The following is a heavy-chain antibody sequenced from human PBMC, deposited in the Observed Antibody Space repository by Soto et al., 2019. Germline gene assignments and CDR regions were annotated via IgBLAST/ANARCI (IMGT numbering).Heavy chain of an antibody. CDR2: IDPYGSGI. D-gene: IGHD5-12*01. V-gene: IGHV3-74*01. CDR1: GFTFSSYW. J-gene: IGHJ4*02. Sequence: EVQLVESGGNLVQPGGSLRLSCAASGFTFSSYWMHWVRQVPGKGLVWVSRIDPYGSGINYADSVKGRFTISRDNAKNTLNLPMNSLRVEDTAVYYCARGCIYGGYGSDNWGQGTLVTVSS. CDR3: ARGCIYGGYGSDN.